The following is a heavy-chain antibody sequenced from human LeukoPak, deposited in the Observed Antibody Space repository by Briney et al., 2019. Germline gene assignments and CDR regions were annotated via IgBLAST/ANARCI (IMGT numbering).Heavy chain of an antibody. CDR3: AKGSVRYYYYMDV. D-gene: IGHD3-10*01. CDR1: GFSFSTYG. J-gene: IGHJ6*03. Sequence: GGSLRLSCAASGFSFSTYGMSWVRQAPGKGLEWVSAISGSGGTTYYADSVKGRFTISRDNSKNTLYLQMNSLRAEDTAVYYCAKGSVRYYYYMDVWGKGTTVTISS. CDR2: ISGSGGTT. V-gene: IGHV3-23*01.